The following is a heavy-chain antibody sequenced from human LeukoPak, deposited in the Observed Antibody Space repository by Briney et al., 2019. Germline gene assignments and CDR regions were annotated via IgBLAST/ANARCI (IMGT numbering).Heavy chain of an antibody. V-gene: IGHV3-74*01. Sequence: PGGSLRLSCAASGFTFSSYWMHWVRQAPGKGLAWVSRINSDGSSTSYADSVKGRFTISRDNAKNTLYLQMNSLRAEDTAVYYCARDTVLWFGESYDPYNWFDPWGQGTLVTVSS. CDR2: INSDGSST. J-gene: IGHJ5*02. D-gene: IGHD3-10*01. CDR3: ARDTVLWFGESYDPYNWFDP. CDR1: GFTFSSYW.